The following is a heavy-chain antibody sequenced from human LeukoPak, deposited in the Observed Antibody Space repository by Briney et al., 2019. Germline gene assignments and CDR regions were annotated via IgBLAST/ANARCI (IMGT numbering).Heavy chain of an antibody. CDR2: IIPNSGGT. CDR3: ARENPLSFMVRGVILWFDP. CDR1: GYTFTGYY. Sequence: GASVKVSCKASGYTFTGYYMHWVRQAPGQGLEWMGWIIPNSGGTNYAQKFQGRVTMTRDTSISTAYMELSRLRSDDTAVYYCARENPLSFMVRGVILWFDPWGQGTLVTVSS. D-gene: IGHD3-10*01. V-gene: IGHV1-2*02. J-gene: IGHJ5*02.